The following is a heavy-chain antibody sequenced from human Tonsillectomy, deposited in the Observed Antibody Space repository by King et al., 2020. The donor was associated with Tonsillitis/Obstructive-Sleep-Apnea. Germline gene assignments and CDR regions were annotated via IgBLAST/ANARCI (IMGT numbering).Heavy chain of an antibody. CDR3: ARDWGGHQLLEAKTIDC. CDR2: ISAYNGNT. J-gene: IGHJ4*02. Sequence: QLVQSGAEVKKPGASVKVSCKASGYTFTSYGISWVRQAPGQGLEWMGWISAYNGNTNYAQKLKGRVTLSTDTSTSTAYMDLRSLGSDDTAVYYCARDWGGHQLLEAKTIDCWGQGTLVAISS. V-gene: IGHV1-18*01. CDR1: GYTFTSYG. D-gene: IGHD2-2*01.